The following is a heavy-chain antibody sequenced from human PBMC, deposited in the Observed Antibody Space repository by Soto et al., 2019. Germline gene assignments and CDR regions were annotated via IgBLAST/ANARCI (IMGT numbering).Heavy chain of an antibody. CDR2: IIPIFGTA. CDR3: AFRLDYGDETLGY. J-gene: IGHJ4*02. V-gene: IGHV1-69*01. CDR1: GGTFSSYA. D-gene: IGHD4-17*01. Sequence: QVQLVQSGAEVKKPGSSVKVSCKASGGTFSSYASSWVRQAPGQGLEWMGGIIPIFGTANYAQKFQGRVTITADVSTATAYMELSSLRSEDTAVYYCAFRLDYGDETLGYWGQGTLVTVSS.